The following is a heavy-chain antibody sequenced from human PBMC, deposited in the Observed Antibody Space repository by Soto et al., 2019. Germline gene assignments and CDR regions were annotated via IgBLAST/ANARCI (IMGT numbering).Heavy chain of an antibody. CDR2: ISTSDDGT. D-gene: IGHD2-21*01. J-gene: IGHJ4*02. V-gene: IGHV3-23*01. CDR3: ARGGGKRSTGWWWAPGQ. CDR1: GFAFSDFG. Sequence: EVQLLESGGGLVQPGGSLRLSCEVSGFAFSDFGMSWVRQTPGKGLEWVSIISTSDDGTYYADSVEGRFTISRDNAKNTLYLQMSSLRVDDTAVYHCARGGGKRSTGWWWAPGQWGQGTLVTVSS.